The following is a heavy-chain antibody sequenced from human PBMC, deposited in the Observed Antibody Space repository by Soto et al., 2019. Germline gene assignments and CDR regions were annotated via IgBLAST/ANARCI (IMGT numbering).Heavy chain of an antibody. D-gene: IGHD6-13*01. CDR1: GGSFSGYY. V-gene: IGHV4-34*01. Sequence: SETLSLTCAVYGGSFSGYYWSWIRQPPGKGLEWIGEINHSGSTNYNPSLKSRVTISVDTSKNQFSLKLSSVTAADTAVYYCARGLTYSSSFYYYYYYMAVWGKGTTVTVSS. CDR3: ARGLTYSSSFYYYYYYMAV. J-gene: IGHJ6*03. CDR2: INHSGST.